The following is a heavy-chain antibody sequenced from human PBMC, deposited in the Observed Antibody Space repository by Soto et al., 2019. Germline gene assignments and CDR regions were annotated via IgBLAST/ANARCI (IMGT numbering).Heavy chain of an antibody. J-gene: IGHJ4*02. CDR1: GFTFSSYA. CDR2: ISYDGNNK. Sequence: GGSLRLSCAASGFTFSSYAMHWVRQAPGKGLEWVAVISYDGNNKYYAGSMKGRFTISRDNSKNTLYLKMNSLRVEDTAVYYCVRETEYHFDYWGQGTLVTVSS. CDR3: VRETEYHFDY. V-gene: IGHV3-30-3*01. D-gene: IGHD2-2*01.